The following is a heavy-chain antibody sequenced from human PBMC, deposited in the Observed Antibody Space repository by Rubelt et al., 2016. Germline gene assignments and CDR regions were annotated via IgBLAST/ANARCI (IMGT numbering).Heavy chain of an antibody. V-gene: IGHV3-7*05. CDR3: TTDRGMDV. CDR1: GFTFSSYW. J-gene: IGHJ6*02. CDR2: LKQDGSEK. Sequence: GGGLVQPGGSLRLSCVASGFTFSSYWMSWVRQAPGKGLEWVANLKQDGSEKYYVGSVKGRFTFSRDNSKNTLYLQMNSLRAEDTAVYYCTTDRGMDVWGQGTTVTVSS.